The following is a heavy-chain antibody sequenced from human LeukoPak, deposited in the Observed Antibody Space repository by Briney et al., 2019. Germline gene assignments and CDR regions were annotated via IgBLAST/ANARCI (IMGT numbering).Heavy chain of an antibody. Sequence: SETLSLTCTVSGGSISSGGYSWSWIRQHPGKGLEWIGYIYYSGSTYYNPSLKSRVTISVDTSKNQFSLKPSSVTAADTAVYYCARDRPRGWYYDSREDYGMDVWGQGTTVTVSS. V-gene: IGHV4-31*03. D-gene: IGHD3-22*01. J-gene: IGHJ6*02. CDR2: IYYSGST. CDR3: ARDRPRGWYYDSREDYGMDV. CDR1: GGSISSGGYS.